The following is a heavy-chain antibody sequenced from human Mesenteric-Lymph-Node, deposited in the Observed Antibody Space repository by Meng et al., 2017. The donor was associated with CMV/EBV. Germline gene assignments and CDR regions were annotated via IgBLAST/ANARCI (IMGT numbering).Heavy chain of an antibody. CDR3: ARAARARYCSSTSCYTLLNNWFDP. J-gene: IGHJ5*02. V-gene: IGHV3-11*04. CDR1: GFSFSDYD. Sequence: GESLKISCAASGFSFSDYDMSWIRQAPGKGLEWVSYISSSGTTIYYADSVKGRFTISRDNSKNTLYLQMNSMRAEDTAVYYCARAARARYCSSTSCYTLLNNWFDPWGQGTLVTVSS. CDR2: ISSSGTTI. D-gene: IGHD2-2*02.